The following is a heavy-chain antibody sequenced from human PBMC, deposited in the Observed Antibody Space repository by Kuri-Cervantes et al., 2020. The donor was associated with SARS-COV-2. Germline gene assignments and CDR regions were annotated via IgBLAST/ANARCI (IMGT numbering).Heavy chain of an antibody. CDR1: GFTFSSYS. Sequence: GESLKISCAASGFTFSSYSMNWVRQAPGKGLEWVSSISSSSSYIYYADSVKGRFTIPRDNAKNSLCLQMNSLRAEDTAVYYCARGRYDFWSGFFPPTLWGQGTLVTVSS. CDR2: ISSSSSYI. D-gene: IGHD3-3*01. CDR3: ARGRYDFWSGFFPPTL. J-gene: IGHJ4*02. V-gene: IGHV3-21*01.